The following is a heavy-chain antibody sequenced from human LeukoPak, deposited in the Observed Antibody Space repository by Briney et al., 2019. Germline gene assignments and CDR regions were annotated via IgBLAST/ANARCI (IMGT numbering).Heavy chain of an antibody. CDR2: ISSSSSYI. V-gene: IGHV3-21*01. Sequence: GGSLRLSCAASGFTFSSYSMNWVRQAPGKGLEWVSSISSSSSYIYYADSVKGRFTISRDNAKNSLYLQMNSLRAEDTAVYYCASPRLGSSGPGGYWGQGTLVTVSS. D-gene: IGHD6-19*01. J-gene: IGHJ4*02. CDR1: GFTFSSYS. CDR3: ASPRLGSSGPGGY.